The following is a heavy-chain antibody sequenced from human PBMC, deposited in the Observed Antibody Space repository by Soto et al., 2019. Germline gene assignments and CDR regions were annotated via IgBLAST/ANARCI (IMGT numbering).Heavy chain of an antibody. Sequence: PSETLSLTCTVSGDSISSSRYYWGWVRQPPGKGLEWIGSIYYRGSTYYSPSLKSRVTISVDTSKNQFSLKLSSVTAADTAVYYCASHGGSSWSNYFDYWGQGTLVTVSS. J-gene: IGHJ4*02. CDR1: GDSISSSRYY. D-gene: IGHD6-13*01. CDR3: ASHGGSSWSNYFDY. CDR2: IYYRGST. V-gene: IGHV4-39*01.